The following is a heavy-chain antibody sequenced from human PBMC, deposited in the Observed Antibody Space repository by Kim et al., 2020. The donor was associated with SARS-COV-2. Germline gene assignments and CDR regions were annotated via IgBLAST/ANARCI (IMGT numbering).Heavy chain of an antibody. CDR2: IYTSGST. Sequence: SETLSLTCTVSGGSISSYYWSWIRQPAGKGLEWIGRIYTSGSTNYNPSLKSRVTMSVDTSKNQFSLKLSSVTAADTAVYYCARVLDSSGYYRYDAFDIWGQGTMVTVSS. CDR3: ARVLDSSGYYRYDAFDI. D-gene: IGHD3-22*01. CDR1: GGSISSYY. V-gene: IGHV4-4*07. J-gene: IGHJ3*02.